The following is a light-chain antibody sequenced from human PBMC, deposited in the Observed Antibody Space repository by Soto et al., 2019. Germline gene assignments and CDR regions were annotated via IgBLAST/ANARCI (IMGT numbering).Light chain of an antibody. J-gene: IGLJ1*01. V-gene: IGLV2-8*01. CDR2: EVS. CDR1: SSDIGTYDY. CDR3: CSYGGGNNFYV. Sequence: QSVLTQPPSASGSPGQSVTISCTGTSSDIGTYDYVSWYQHLPDKAPKLIIYEVSKRPSGVPDRFSGSKSDNTASLTVSGLQAEDEGDYYCCSYGGGNNFYVFGTGTKV.